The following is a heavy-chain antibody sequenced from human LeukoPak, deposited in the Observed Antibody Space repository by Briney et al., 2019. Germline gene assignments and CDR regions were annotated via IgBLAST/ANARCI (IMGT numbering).Heavy chain of an antibody. CDR2: ISWNSGSI. Sequence: GGSLRLSCAASGFTFDDYAMHWVRQAPGKGLEWVSGISWNSGSIGYADSVKGRFTISRDNAKNSLYLQMNSLRAGDTALYHCAKDSRIAAAGPLDYWGQGTLVTVSS. J-gene: IGHJ4*02. D-gene: IGHD6-13*01. V-gene: IGHV3-9*01. CDR1: GFTFDDYA. CDR3: AKDSRIAAAGPLDY.